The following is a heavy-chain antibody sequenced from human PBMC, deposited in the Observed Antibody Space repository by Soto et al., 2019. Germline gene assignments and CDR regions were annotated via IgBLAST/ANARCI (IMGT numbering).Heavy chain of an antibody. D-gene: IGHD2-2*01. V-gene: IGHV3-66*01. CDR2: IYSDGHT. CDR3: AKRTYCPSTTCFDY. CDR1: GFTVSISY. J-gene: IGHJ4*02. Sequence: EVQLVESGGALVQPGGSLRLSCAASGFTVSISYMTWVRQVPGKGLEWVSIIYSDGHTYYTDTVKGRFTISRDNSKNTLYLQMSSLRAEDTAVYYCAKRTYCPSTTCFDYWGQGTLVTVSS.